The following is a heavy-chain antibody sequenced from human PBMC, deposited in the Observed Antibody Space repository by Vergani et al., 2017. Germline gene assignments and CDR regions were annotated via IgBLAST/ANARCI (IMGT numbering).Heavy chain of an antibody. CDR3: ARYNPWGY. Sequence: QLQLQESGPGLGKPSGTLYLTCTVSGESINSSYYFWGWIRQPPGKGLEWSGGMYYSGTTYYNPSLQSRVPISVDTSKNYVSRKLSSVTAADTAVYFFARYNPWGYWGQGTWVTVSS. D-gene: IGHD1-1*01. V-gene: IGHV4-39*07. CDR1: GESINSSYYF. CDR2: MYYSGTT. J-gene: IGHJ4*02.